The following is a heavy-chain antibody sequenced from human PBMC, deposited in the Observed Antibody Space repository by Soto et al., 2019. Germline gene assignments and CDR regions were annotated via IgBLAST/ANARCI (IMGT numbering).Heavy chain of an antibody. Sequence: QVQLQQWGAGLLRPSETLSLTCAFYGGSLDDFYWSWVRQSPGKGLEWVGEISHDGGTNYSPSLASRVSISVDTSKNQFSLHLRSVTAADTGLYYCARGQLVWYGDLTPYHRDMDVWGQGTTVTVSS. V-gene: IGHV4-34*02. CDR3: ARGQLVWYGDLTPYHRDMDV. CDR2: ISHDGGT. CDR1: GGSLDDFY. J-gene: IGHJ6*02. D-gene: IGHD3-10*01.